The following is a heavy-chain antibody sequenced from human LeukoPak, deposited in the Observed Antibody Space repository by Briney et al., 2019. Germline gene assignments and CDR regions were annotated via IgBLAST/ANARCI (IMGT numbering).Heavy chain of an antibody. V-gene: IGHV3-20*04. CDR1: GFTFDDYG. CDR2: INWNGGST. J-gene: IGHJ4*02. CDR3: ARDRSYDILTGYAFDY. D-gene: IGHD3-9*01. Sequence: GGSLRLSCAASGFTFDDYGTSWVRQAPGKGLEWFSGINWNGGSTVYADSVKGRFTISRDYAKNSLYLQMNSLRAEDTALYYCARDRSYDILTGYAFDYWGQGTLVTVSS.